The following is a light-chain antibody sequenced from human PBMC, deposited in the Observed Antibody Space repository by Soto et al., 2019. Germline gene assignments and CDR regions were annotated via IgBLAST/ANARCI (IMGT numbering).Light chain of an antibody. J-gene: IGLJ1*01. CDR2: EGS. CDR3: CSYAGSSTFEV. V-gene: IGLV2-23*03. Sequence: QCALTQPASVSGSPGQSITISCTGTSIDVGSYNLVSWYQQHPGKAPKLMIYEGSKRPSGVSNRFSGSKSGNTASLTISGLQAEDEADYYCCSYAGSSTFEVFGTGTKLTVL. CDR1: SIDVGSYNL.